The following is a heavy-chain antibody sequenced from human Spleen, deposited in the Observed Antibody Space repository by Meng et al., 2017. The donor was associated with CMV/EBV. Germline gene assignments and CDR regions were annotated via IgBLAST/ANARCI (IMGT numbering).Heavy chain of an antibody. D-gene: IGHD1-26*01. J-gene: IGHJ6*02. CDR3: AREQFSGDRDYYYAMEV. CDR1: GFTFSSYS. CDR2: ISSSGTYV. V-gene: IGHV3-21*01. Sequence: GESLKISCAASGFTFSSYSMNWVRQAPGKGLEWVSSISSSGTYVNYADSVKGRFTISRDNAKKSLSLQINSLRAEDTAMYYCAREQFSGDRDYYYAMEVWGQGTTVTVSS.